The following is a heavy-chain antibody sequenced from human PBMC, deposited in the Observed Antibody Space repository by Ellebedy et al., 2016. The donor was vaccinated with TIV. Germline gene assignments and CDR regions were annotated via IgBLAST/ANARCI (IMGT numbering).Heavy chain of an antibody. V-gene: IGHV1-8*01. CDR3: ARAGWELNGVLGFDP. D-gene: IGHD1-26*01. Sequence: ASVKVSCXASGYTFTNYDINWVRQATGQGLEWMGWMNPNSGNTGYAQKFQGRVTMTRNTSISTAYMELSGLRSEDTAVYYCARAGWELNGVLGFDPWGQGTLVTVSS. J-gene: IGHJ5*02. CDR2: MNPNSGNT. CDR1: GYTFTNYD.